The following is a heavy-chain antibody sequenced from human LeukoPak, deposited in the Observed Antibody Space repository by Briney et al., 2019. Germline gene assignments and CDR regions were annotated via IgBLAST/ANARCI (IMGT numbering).Heavy chain of an antibody. CDR2: IYYSGST. D-gene: IGHD6-6*01. Sequence: PSETLSLTCTVSGGSISSGSYYWSWIRQPPGKGLEWIGHIYYSGSTNYNPSLKSRVTISVDTSKNQFSLKLSSVTAADTAVYYCARVEYSSTNYDYWGQGTLVTVSS. J-gene: IGHJ4*02. CDR3: ARVEYSSTNYDY. CDR1: GGSISSGSYY. V-gene: IGHV4-61*01.